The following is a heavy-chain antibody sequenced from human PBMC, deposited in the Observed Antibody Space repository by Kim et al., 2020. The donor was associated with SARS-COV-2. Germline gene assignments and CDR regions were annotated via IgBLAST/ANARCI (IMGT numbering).Heavy chain of an antibody. J-gene: IGHJ4*02. CDR3: ASDIVVVVAALTDY. V-gene: IGHV3-23*01. Sequence: ADSVKGRFTIARDNSKNTLYLQMNSLRAEDTAVYYCASDIVVVVAALTDYWGQGTLVTVSS. D-gene: IGHD2-15*01.